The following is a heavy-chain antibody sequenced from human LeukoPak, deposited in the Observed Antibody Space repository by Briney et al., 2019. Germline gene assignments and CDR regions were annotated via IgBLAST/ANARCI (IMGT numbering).Heavy chain of an antibody. CDR2: INRGGGGT. Sequence: PGGSLRLSCAASGFTFTTFTMNWVRQAPGKGLEWVSTINRGGGGTYYADFMKGRFTISRDNSENTLYLQMNSLRAEDTATYYCAKGTERYREVSSFDSWGQGTQVTVSS. CDR3: AKGTERYREVSSFDS. V-gene: IGHV3-23*01. CDR1: GFTFTTFT. J-gene: IGHJ4*02. D-gene: IGHD3-10*01.